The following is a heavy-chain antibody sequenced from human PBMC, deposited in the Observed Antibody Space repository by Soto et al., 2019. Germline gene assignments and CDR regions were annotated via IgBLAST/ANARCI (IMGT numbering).Heavy chain of an antibody. V-gene: IGHV1-18*01. D-gene: IGHD3-22*01. CDR1: GYSFSSYG. CDR2: ISPYNDDT. CDR3: ARGGYYDSSGARNYHYYGMDV. Sequence: QAQLVQSGAEVKKPGASVKVSCKASGYSFSSYGITWVRQAPGQGLEWLGWISPYNDDTKYAQRVHGRVTMTTDTSTRTAYMDIRGLRSDDTAIYYCARGGYYDSSGARNYHYYGMDVWGHGTTVTVSS. J-gene: IGHJ6*02.